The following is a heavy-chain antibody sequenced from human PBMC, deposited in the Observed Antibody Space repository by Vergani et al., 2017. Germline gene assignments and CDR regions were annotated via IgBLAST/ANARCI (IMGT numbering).Heavy chain of an antibody. D-gene: IGHD1-26*01. J-gene: IGHJ5*02. CDR3: ACGSYPGNWFDP. CDR2: IIPSFGTA. Sequence: QVQLVQSGAEVKKPGSSVKVSCKASGGTFSSYAISWVRQAPGQGLEWLGGIIPSFGTANYAQKFQGRVTITADESTSTAYMELGSLRSEDSAVYYCACGSYPGNWFDPWGQGTLVTVSS. CDR1: GGTFSSYA. V-gene: IGHV1-69*01.